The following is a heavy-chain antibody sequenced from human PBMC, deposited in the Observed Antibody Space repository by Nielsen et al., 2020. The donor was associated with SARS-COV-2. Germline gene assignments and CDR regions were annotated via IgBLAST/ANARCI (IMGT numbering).Heavy chain of an antibody. Sequence: RQAPGKGLEWVSGINWNGGSTGYADSVKGRFTISRDNAKNSLYLQMNSLRAEDTALYYCARAHPLAAAGALDYWGQGTLVTVSS. CDR2: INWNGGST. J-gene: IGHJ4*02. D-gene: IGHD6-13*01. V-gene: IGHV3-20*03. CDR3: ARAHPLAAAGALDY.